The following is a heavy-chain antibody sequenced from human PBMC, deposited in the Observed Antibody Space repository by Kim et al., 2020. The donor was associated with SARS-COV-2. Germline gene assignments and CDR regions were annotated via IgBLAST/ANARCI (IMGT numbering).Heavy chain of an antibody. J-gene: IGHJ4*01. V-gene: IGHV4-34*01. CDR3: ARGRTAAGTSFGLYYFDY. CDR2: INHSGST. Sequence: SETLSLTCAVYGGSFSGYYWSWIRQPPGKGLEWIGEINHSGSTNYNPSLKSRVTISVDTSKNQFSLKLSSVTAADTAVYYCARGRTAAGTSFGLYYFDY. D-gene: IGHD6-13*01. CDR1: GGSFSGYY.